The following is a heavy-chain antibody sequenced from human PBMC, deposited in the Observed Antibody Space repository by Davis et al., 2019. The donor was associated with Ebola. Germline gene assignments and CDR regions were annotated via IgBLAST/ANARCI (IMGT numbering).Heavy chain of an antibody. D-gene: IGHD6-6*01. CDR1: GFTFSNYG. Sequence: GESLKISCAASGFTFSNYGMRWVRQAPGKGLEWVSGVIGSGSDTYYADSVKGRFTISRDNSKNTLYLQMNSLRVEDTATYYCVKRTSGSSGWDYWGQGTLVTVSS. J-gene: IGHJ4*02. V-gene: IGHV3-23*01. CDR3: VKRTSGSSGWDY. CDR2: VIGSGSDT.